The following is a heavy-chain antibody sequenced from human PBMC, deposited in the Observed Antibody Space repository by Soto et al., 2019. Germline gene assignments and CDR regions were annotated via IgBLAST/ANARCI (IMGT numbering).Heavy chain of an antibody. CDR2: ISSRSSDI. CDR3: ARSYDYVWGSYRYFYFDD. D-gene: IGHD3-16*02. J-gene: IGHJ4*02. Sequence: GGSLRLSCAASGLTFSSYTMNWVRQAPGKGLEWVSSISSRSSDIFYADSVKGRFTISRDNAENSLFLQMNSLSVEDTAVYYCARSYDYVWGSYRYFYFDDWGQGTLVTVSS. CDR1: GLTFSSYT. V-gene: IGHV3-21*01.